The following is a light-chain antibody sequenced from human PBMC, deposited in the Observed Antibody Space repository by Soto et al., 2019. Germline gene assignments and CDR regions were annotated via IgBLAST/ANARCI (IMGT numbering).Light chain of an antibody. V-gene: IGKV1-5*03. J-gene: IGKJ4*01. CDR1: QSISSW. CDR2: KAS. CDR3: QQRSNWPLT. Sequence: DIHMTQSPSTLSASVGDRVTITCRASQSISSWLAWYQQKPGKAPKLLIYKASSLESGVPSRFSGSGSGTEITLTISSLQPDDFAVYYCQQRSNWPLTFGGGTKVDIK.